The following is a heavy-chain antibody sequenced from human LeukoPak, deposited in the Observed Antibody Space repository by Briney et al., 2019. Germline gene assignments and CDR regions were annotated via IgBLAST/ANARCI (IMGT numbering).Heavy chain of an antibody. J-gene: IGHJ4*02. V-gene: IGHV5-51*01. CDR1: GYTFSTYW. CDR2: IYPGDSDT. Sequence: RGESLKISCKGSGYTFSTYWIGWVRQMPGKGLESMGIIYPGDSDTRYSPSFQGQVTISADKSISTAYLQWSSLKASDTAMYYCASSVGIAATGTYDCWGQGTLVTVSS. CDR3: ASSVGIAATGTYDC. D-gene: IGHD6-13*01.